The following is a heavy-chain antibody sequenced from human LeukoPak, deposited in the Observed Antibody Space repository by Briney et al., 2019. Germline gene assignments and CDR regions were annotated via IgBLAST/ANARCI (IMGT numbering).Heavy chain of an antibody. CDR3: ARDKEEQLVRGGYYYYYMDV. V-gene: IGHV3-7*01. CDR1: GFTFSSYW. D-gene: IGHD6-6*01. CDR2: IKQDGSEK. J-gene: IGHJ6*03. Sequence: QSGGSLRLSCAASGFTFSSYWMSWVRQAPGKGLEWVANIKQDGSEKYYVDSVKGRFTISRDNSKNTLYLQMNSLRAEDTAVYYCARDKEEQLVRGGYYYYYMDVWGKGTTVTVSS.